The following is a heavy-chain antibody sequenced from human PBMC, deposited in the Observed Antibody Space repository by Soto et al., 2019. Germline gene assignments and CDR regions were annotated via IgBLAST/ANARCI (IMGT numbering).Heavy chain of an antibody. V-gene: IGHV3-23*01. Sequence: GGSLRLSCAASGFTFSDYAMSWVRQAPGKGLEWVSVINSDGATYYADSVQGRFSISRDNSKSTLCLQMNSLSVEDPAIYYCASRPRGSVAGTLDSWGQGSLVTVSS. CDR1: GFTFSDYA. J-gene: IGHJ5*01. CDR2: INSDGAT. CDR3: ASRPRGSVAGTLDS. D-gene: IGHD6-19*01.